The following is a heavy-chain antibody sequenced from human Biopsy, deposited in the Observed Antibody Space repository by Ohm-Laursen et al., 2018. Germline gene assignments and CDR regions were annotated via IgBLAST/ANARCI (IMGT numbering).Heavy chain of an antibody. CDR3: ARAPEGVVLTDCWCYYGMDV. Sequence: SVKASCNPSGYTFTAYYIHWVRQPPGHGLGWMGWINPNSGATDYSRKFQGRVTMTRDTSISTAYRKLSRLRSEDTAVFYVARAPEGVVLTDCWCYYGMDVWGQGTTVTVSS. CDR1: GYTFTAYY. D-gene: IGHD3-22*01. J-gene: IGHJ6*02. V-gene: IGHV1-2*02. CDR2: INPNSGAT.